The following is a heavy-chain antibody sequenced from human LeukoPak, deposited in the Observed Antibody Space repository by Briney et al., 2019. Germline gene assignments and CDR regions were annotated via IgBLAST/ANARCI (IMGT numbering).Heavy chain of an antibody. Sequence: SETLSLTCTVSGGSISSGGYYWSWIRQHPGKGLEWIGYIYYSGSTYYNPSLKSRVTISVDTSKNQFSLKLSSVTAADTAVYYCARDGSYDSSGQPWGQGTLVIVSS. J-gene: IGHJ5*02. CDR3: ARDGSYDSSGQP. CDR1: GGSISSGGYY. D-gene: IGHD3-22*01. CDR2: IYYSGST. V-gene: IGHV4-31*03.